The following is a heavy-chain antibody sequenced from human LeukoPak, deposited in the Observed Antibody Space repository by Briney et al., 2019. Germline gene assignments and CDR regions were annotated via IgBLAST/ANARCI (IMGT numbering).Heavy chain of an antibody. J-gene: IGHJ3*02. CDR2: ISSSGSTI. V-gene: IGHV3-11*01. CDR3: ARVPLSLAFDI. Sequence: GGPLRLSCAASGFTFSDSNMSWIRQAPGKGLEWVSYISSSGSTIYYADSVKGRFTISRDNAKNSLYLQMNSLRAEDTAVYYCARVPLSLAFDIWGQGTMVTVSS. CDR1: GFTFSDSN.